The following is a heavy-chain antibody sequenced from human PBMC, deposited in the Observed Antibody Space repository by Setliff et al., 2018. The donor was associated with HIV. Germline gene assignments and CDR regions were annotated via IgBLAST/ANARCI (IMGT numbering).Heavy chain of an antibody. CDR3: ARVGVDVVRHYYYYMGV. V-gene: IGHV4-39*07. J-gene: IGHJ6*03. Sequence: SETMSLTCTGSGDSISSSTFYWGWIRQPPGKGLEWIGSSYYSGTTYYNPALKSRVAISVDTSKNQFSMKLSSVTAADTAVYYCARVGVDVVRHYYYYMGVWGKGTTVTVSS. CDR2: SYYSGTT. CDR1: GDSISSSTFY. D-gene: IGHD3-10*01.